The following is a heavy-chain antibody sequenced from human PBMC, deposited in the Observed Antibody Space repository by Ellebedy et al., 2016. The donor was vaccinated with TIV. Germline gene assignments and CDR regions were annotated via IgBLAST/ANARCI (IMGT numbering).Heavy chain of an antibody. J-gene: IGHJ6*02. CDR1: GGSISSYY. CDR2: FYTSGST. Sequence: GSLRLSXTVSGGSISSYYWSWIRQPAGQGLEWIGHFYTSGSTNYNPPLKSRATISVDTSKNQFSLKLTSVTAADTAVYYCAKDLLYFASGSYFRTYGMDVWGQGTTVTVSS. D-gene: IGHD3-10*01. CDR3: AKDLLYFASGSYFRTYGMDV. V-gene: IGHV4-4*07.